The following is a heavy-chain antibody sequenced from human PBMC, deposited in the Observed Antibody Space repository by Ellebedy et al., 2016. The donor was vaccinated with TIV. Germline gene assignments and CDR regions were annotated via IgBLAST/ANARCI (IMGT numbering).Heavy chain of an antibody. CDR1: GASIDSGGYY. V-gene: IGHV4-31*03. J-gene: IGHJ3*02. CDR2: IYYSGRT. CDR3: ARDANDYGIDAFDI. Sequence: SETLSLTCRVSGASIDSGGYYWNWIRHPPGKGLEWIGYIYYSGRTEYNPSLKSRVSMSVDPSKTQFSLRLTSVTAADTAVYFCARDANDYGIDAFDIWGHGTMVTVSA. D-gene: IGHD4-17*01.